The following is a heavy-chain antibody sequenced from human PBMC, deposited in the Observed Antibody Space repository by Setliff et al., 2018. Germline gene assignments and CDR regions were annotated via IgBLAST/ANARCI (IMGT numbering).Heavy chain of an antibody. V-gene: IGHV1-69*05. D-gene: IGHD5-18*01. CDR2: IIPIFGTA. CDR3: ARGSRPLWGA. CDR1: GGTFSSYA. Sequence: SVKVSCKASGGTFSSYAISWVRQAPGQGLEWMGGIIPIFGTANYAQKFQGRVTITTDESTSTAYMELSSLRSDDTAVYYCARGSRPLWGAWGQGTLVTVSS. J-gene: IGHJ5*02.